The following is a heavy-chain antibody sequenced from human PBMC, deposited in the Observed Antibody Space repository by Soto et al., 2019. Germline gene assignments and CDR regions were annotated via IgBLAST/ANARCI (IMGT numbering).Heavy chain of an antibody. CDR1: GFTFDSHW. D-gene: IGHD6-19*01. CDR2: IKTDGYAA. J-gene: IGHJ4*02. CDR3: VRESGVAADC. V-gene: IGHV3-74*01. Sequence: ESGGVLVQPGGSLRLSWVASGFTFDSHWMHWVRQAPGEGLVWVSRIKTDGYAAAYADSVKGRFTISRDTTKDTVYLQMNSLRAENTAVYFCVRESGVAADCWGPGTLVTVSS.